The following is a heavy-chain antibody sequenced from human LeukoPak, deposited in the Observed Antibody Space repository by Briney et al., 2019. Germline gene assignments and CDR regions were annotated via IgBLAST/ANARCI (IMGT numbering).Heavy chain of an antibody. CDR3: ARSLIAAGGWFDP. CDR1: GGTISSSSYY. CDR2: IYYSGST. V-gene: IGHV4-39*07. Sequence: SETLSLTCTVSGGTISSSSYYWGWIRQPPGKGLEWIGSIYYSGSTYYNPSLKSRVTISVDRSKNQFSLKLSSVTAADTAVYYCARSLIAAGGWFDPWGQGTLVTVSS. D-gene: IGHD6-13*01. J-gene: IGHJ5*02.